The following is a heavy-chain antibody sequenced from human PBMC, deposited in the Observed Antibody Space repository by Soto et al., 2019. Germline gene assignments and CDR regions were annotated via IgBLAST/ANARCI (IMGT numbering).Heavy chain of an antibody. Sequence: SVKVSCKASGGTFSSYAISWVRQAPGQGLEWMGGTIPIFGTANYAQKLQGRVTMTTDTSTSTAYMELRSLRSDDTAVYYCARAWYYYDSSGYPDAFDIWGQGTMVTVSS. CDR2: TIPIFGTA. V-gene: IGHV1-69*05. CDR1: GGTFSSYA. D-gene: IGHD3-22*01. CDR3: ARAWYYYDSSGYPDAFDI. J-gene: IGHJ3*02.